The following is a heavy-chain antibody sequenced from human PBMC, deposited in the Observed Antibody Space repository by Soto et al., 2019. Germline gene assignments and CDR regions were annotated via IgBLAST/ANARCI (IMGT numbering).Heavy chain of an antibody. J-gene: IGHJ4*02. D-gene: IGHD2-8*02. CDR1: GFIFSTYG. CDR2: IRGSGGKT. CDR3: AKDRRCTGETCSLSNDY. V-gene: IGHV3-23*01. Sequence: EVQLLESGGGLVQPGGSLRLSCAASGFIFSTYGMSWVRQAPGKGLDWVSGIRGSGGKTYYADSVKGRFTISRDNSRSTLDLQMDSLRAEDTAVYYCAKDRRCTGETCSLSNDYWGQGTLVTVSS.